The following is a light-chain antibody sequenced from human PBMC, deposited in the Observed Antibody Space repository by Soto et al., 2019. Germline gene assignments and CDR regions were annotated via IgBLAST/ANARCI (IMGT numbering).Light chain of an antibody. V-gene: IGKV1-39*01. Sequence: DIQMTQSPSSLSASVGDRVTITCRASQSVNRYLNWYQQKEGKAPKLLIYSTSILESGVPSRFCASGSGTDFTLTINSLQPEDFATYYCQQSYSNPRTFGQGTRVEVK. J-gene: IGKJ1*01. CDR1: QSVNRY. CDR2: STS. CDR3: QQSYSNPRT.